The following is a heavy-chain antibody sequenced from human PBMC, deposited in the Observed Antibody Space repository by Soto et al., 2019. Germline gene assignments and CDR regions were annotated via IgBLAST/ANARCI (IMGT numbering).Heavy chain of an antibody. CDR3: ARLILTGYYLPDYYYGMDV. CDR2: IYYTGSS. CDR1: GGSVSGGNYY. V-gene: IGHV4-61*01. Sequence: PSETLSLTCTVSGGSVSGGNYYWSWIRQPPGKGLEWIGFIYYTGSSSYNPSLKSRVTMSLDKSNNQFSLKLTSVTAADTAVYYCARLILTGYYLPDYYYGMDVWGQGTTVTVSS. D-gene: IGHD3-9*01. J-gene: IGHJ6*02.